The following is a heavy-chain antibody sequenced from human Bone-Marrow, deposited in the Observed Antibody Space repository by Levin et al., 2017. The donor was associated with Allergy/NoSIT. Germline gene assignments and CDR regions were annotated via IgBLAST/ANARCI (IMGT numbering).Heavy chain of an antibody. J-gene: IGHJ4*02. V-gene: IGHV3-73*01. CDR2: IRNNTSNYAT. D-gene: IGHD6-13*01. CDR3: ASSIAAAD. CDR1: GFTFSDSS. Sequence: GGSLRLSCVASGFTFSDSSIYWVRQASGRGLEWVGRIRNNTSNYATAYAASVKGRFTISRDDSSNTAYLQMNSLNTEDTGMYYCASSIAAADWGQGTLVTVSS.